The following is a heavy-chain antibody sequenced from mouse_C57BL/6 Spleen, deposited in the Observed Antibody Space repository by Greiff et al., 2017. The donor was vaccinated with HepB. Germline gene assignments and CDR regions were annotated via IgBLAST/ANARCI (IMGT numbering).Heavy chain of an antibody. D-gene: IGHD4-1*01. J-gene: IGHJ2*01. CDR2: IDPSDSYT. Sequence: QVQLQQPGAELVRPGTSVKLSCKASGYTFTSYWMHWVKQRPGQGLEWIGVIDPSDSYTNYNQKFKGKATLTVDTSSSTAYMQLSSLTSEDSAVYYWAREGLPGDYWGQGTTLTVSS. CDR3: AREGLPGDY. V-gene: IGHV1-59*01. CDR1: GYTFTSYW.